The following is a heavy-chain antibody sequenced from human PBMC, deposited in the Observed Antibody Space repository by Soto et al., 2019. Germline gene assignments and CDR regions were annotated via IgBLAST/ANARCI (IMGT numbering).Heavy chain of an antibody. CDR2: IKQDGSEK. Sequence: GGSLRLSCAASGFTFSSYWMSWVRQAPGKGLEWVANIKQDGSEKYYVDSVKGRFTISRDNAKNSLYLQMNSLRAEDTAVYDCAGDRWGLLRFYYYYGMDFWGQGTTVTVSS. CDR1: GFTFSSYW. J-gene: IGHJ6*02. V-gene: IGHV3-7*01. CDR3: AGDRWGLLRFYYYYGMDF. D-gene: IGHD1-26*01.